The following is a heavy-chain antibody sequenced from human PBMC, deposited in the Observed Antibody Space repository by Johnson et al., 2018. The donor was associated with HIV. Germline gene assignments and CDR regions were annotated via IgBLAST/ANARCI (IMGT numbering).Heavy chain of an antibody. Sequence: EVQLVESGGGLVQPGGSLRLSCAASGFTFNTYWMTWVRQVPGKGLEWVANIKEDGSEKYYVDSVKGRFTISRDNAKNSLYLQINSLRAEDTAVYYCTTASGYYPFFDAFDMWGQGTMVTVSS. J-gene: IGHJ3*02. CDR2: IKEDGSEK. D-gene: IGHD3-22*01. V-gene: IGHV3-7*05. CDR1: GFTFNTYW. CDR3: TTASGYYPFFDAFDM.